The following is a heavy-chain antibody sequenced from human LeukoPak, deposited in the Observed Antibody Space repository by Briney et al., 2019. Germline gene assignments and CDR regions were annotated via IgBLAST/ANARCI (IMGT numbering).Heavy chain of an antibody. Sequence: GEPLQISCKGSGYSFTSYWIGWVRQLPGKGLEWMGIIYPGDSDTRYSPSFQGQVTISADKSISTAYLQWSSLKASDTAMYYCARFGAGSSWPPHYYFDYWGQGTLVTVSS. J-gene: IGHJ4*02. V-gene: IGHV5-51*01. CDR1: GYSFTSYW. CDR2: IYPGDSDT. D-gene: IGHD6-13*01. CDR3: ARFGAGSSWPPHYYFDY.